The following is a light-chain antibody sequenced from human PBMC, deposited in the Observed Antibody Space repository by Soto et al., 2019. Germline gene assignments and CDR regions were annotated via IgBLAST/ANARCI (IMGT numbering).Light chain of an antibody. CDR3: QSYASSLGVIYV. CDR2: GNT. Sequence: QSVLTQPPSISGAPGQRVTISCTGSSSNIGAGSDVPWYHQLPGTAPKLLIYGNTNRPSGVPDRFSGSKSGTSASLAIASLQTEDEDDAYCQSYASSLGVIYVFGTGTKVTVL. CDR1: SSNIGAGSD. J-gene: IGLJ1*01. V-gene: IGLV1-40*01.